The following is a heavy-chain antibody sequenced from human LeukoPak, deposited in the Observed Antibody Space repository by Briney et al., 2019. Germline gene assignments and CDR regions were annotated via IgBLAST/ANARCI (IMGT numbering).Heavy chain of an antibody. CDR3: AKLRSTGDGFDY. V-gene: IGHV3-30*02. CDR1: GFTFSSYG. J-gene: IGHJ4*02. CDR2: IRYDGSNK. D-gene: IGHD7-27*01. Sequence: GGSLRLSCAASGFTFSSYGMHWVRQAPGKGLEWVAFIRYDGSNKYYADSVKGRFTISRDNSKNTLYLQMNSLRAGDTAVYYCAKLRSTGDGFDYWGQGTLVTVSS.